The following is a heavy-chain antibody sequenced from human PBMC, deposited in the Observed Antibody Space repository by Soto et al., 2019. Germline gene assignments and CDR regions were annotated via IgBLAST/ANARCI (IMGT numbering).Heavy chain of an antibody. D-gene: IGHD5-18*01. V-gene: IGHV3-21*01. CDR1: GFTFSSSS. J-gene: IGHJ6*02. Sequence: GGSLRLSCAASGFTFSSSSMNWVRQAPGKGLEWVSSISSSSSYIYYADSVKGRFTISRDNAKNSLYLQMNSLRAEDTAVYYCARDLPLSGYSLSNYYYYYGMDVWGQGTTVTVSS. CDR2: ISSSSSYI. CDR3: ARDLPLSGYSLSNYYYYYGMDV.